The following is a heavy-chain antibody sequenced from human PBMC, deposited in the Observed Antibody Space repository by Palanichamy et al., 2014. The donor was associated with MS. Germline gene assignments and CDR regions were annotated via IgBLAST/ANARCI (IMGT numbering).Heavy chain of an antibody. CDR3: ARRYCSSTSCLFDY. V-gene: IGHV3-48*03. J-gene: IGHJ4*02. CDR2: ISSSGTTI. CDR1: GFTFSSYE. Sequence: EVQLVESGGGLVQPGGSLRLSCAASGFTFSSYEMNWVRQAPGKGLEWLSHISSSGTTIYYADSVKGRFTISRDNAKNSLYLQMNSLRAEDTAVYYCARRYCSSTSCLFDYWGQGTLVTVSS. D-gene: IGHD2-2*01.